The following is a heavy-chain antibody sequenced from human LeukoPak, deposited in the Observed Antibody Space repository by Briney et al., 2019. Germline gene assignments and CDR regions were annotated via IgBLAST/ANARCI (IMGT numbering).Heavy chain of an antibody. Sequence: GGSLRLSCAASGFTFSSYSMNWVRQAPGKGLEWVAVISYDGSNKYYVDSVKGRFTISRDNSKNTLYLQMNSLRAEDTAVYYCALNRGSGWYFHYWGQGTLVTVSS. CDR3: ALNRGSGWYFHY. J-gene: IGHJ4*02. CDR1: GFTFSSYS. CDR2: ISYDGSNK. V-gene: IGHV3-30*03. D-gene: IGHD6-19*01.